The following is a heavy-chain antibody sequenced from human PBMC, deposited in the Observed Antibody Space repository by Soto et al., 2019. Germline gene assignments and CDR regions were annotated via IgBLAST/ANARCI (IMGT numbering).Heavy chain of an antibody. Sequence: GESLKISCKASGYNFISYWIAWVRQMPGKGLEWMGIIYPSDSQTYYSPSFRGHVTISVTKSITTVFLQWSSLRASDTAMYYCARQIYDSDTGPNFQYYFDSWGQGTPVTVSS. CDR3: ARQIYDSDTGPNFQYYFDS. CDR2: IYPSDSQT. V-gene: IGHV5-51*01. CDR1: GYNFISYW. D-gene: IGHD3-22*01. J-gene: IGHJ4*02.